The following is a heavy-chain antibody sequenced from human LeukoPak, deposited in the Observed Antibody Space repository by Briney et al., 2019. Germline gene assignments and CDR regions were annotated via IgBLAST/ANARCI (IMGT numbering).Heavy chain of an antibody. CDR2: IYYSGST. CDR1: GGSISSYY. CDR3: ARAPGNDYYPYYYMDV. V-gene: IGHV4-59*01. Sequence: SETLSLTCTVSGGSISSYYWSWIRQPPGKGLEGIGYIYYSGSTNYNPSLKSRVTISVDTSKNQFSLKVNSVTAADTAVYYCARAPGNDYYPYYYMDVWGKGTTVTVSS. D-gene: IGHD4/OR15-4a*01. J-gene: IGHJ6*03.